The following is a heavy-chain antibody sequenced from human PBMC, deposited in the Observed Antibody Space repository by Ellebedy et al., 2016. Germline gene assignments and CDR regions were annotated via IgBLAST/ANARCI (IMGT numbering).Heavy chain of an antibody. CDR3: ARGYYDSSGYFWSYFDY. D-gene: IGHD3-22*01. CDR1: GGSIISYY. V-gene: IGHV4-59*01. Sequence: SETLSLTCTVSGGSIISYYWSWIRQPPGEGLEWIGYIYYSGSTYYNPSLKSRVTISVDTSQNQFSLKLTSVTAADTAVYYCARGYYDSSGYFWSYFDYWGQGTLVTASS. J-gene: IGHJ4*02. CDR2: IYYSGST.